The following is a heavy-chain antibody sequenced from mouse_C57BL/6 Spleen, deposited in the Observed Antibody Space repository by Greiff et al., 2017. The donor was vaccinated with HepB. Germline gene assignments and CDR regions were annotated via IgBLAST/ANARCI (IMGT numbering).Heavy chain of an antibody. V-gene: IGHV1-26*01. J-gene: IGHJ2*01. D-gene: IGHD1-1*01. CDR1: GYTFTDYY. CDR2: INPSNGGT. CDR3: ARGRNYYGSRNFDY. Sequence: EVQLQQSGPELVKPGASVKISCKASGYTFTDYYMNWVKQSHGKSLEWIGNINPSNGGTNYNEKFKSKATLTVDKSSSTAYMQLSSLTSEDSAVYYCARGRNYYGSRNFDYWGQGTTLTVSS.